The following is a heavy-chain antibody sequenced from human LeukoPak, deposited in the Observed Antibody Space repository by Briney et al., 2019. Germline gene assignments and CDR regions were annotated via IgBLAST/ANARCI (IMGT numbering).Heavy chain of an antibody. D-gene: IGHD2-2*01. CDR2: ISGSGGST. CDR3: AKDGETYCSSTSCKPDY. CDR1: GFTFSSYA. V-gene: IGHV3-23*01. Sequence: PGGSLRLSCAASGFTFSSYAMSWVRQAPGKGPEWVSAISGSGGSTYYADSVKGRFTISRDNSKNTLYLQMNSLRAEDTAVYYCAKDGETYCSSTSCKPDYWGQGTLVTVSS. J-gene: IGHJ4*02.